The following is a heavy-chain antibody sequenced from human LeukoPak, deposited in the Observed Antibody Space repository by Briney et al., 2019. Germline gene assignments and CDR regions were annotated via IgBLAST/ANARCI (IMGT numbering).Heavy chain of an antibody. Sequence: LRLSCAASGFIFNDFYMSWIRQPPGKGLEWIGYIYYSGSTNYNPSLKSRVTISVDTSKNQFSLKLSSVTAADTAVYYCARIVSQKSFDYWGQGTLVTVSS. CDR1: GFIFNDFY. D-gene: IGHD2-15*01. V-gene: IGHV4-59*01. CDR2: IYYSGST. CDR3: ARIVSQKSFDY. J-gene: IGHJ4*02.